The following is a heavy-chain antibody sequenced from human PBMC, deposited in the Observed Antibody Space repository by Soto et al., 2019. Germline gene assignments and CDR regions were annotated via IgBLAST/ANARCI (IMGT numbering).Heavy chain of an antibody. CDR2: ISAYNDST. Sequence: QVQLVQSGAEVKKPGASVKVSCKASGYTFTSYGFSWVRQAPGQGLEWMGWISAYNDSTNYAQKIQGRVTMTTDTSTSTDYMELRSLRSDDTAVYYCAREIRDYDFWSGYPVGAFDIWGQGTMVTVSS. CDR3: AREIRDYDFWSGYPVGAFDI. CDR1: GYTFTSYG. D-gene: IGHD3-3*01. V-gene: IGHV1-18*01. J-gene: IGHJ3*02.